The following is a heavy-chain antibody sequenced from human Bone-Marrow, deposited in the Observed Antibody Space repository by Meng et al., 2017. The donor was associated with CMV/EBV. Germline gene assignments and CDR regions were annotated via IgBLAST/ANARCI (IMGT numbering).Heavy chain of an antibody. D-gene: IGHD3-16*01. CDR3: ARLDGGYYYYYYGMDV. V-gene: IGHV3-74*01. CDR2: INSDGSST. CDR1: GFTFSSYA. Sequence: GGSLRLSCAASGFTFSSYAMSWVRQAPGKGLVWVSRINSDGSSTSYADSVKGRFTISRDNAKNTLYLQMNSLRAEDTAVYYCARLDGGYYYYYYGMDVWGQGTTVTGSS. J-gene: IGHJ6*01.